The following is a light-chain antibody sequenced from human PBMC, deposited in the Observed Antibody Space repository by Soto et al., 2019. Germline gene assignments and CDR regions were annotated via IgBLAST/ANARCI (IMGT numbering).Light chain of an antibody. CDR2: DVS. CDR3: SSYTSSISYV. J-gene: IGLJ1*01. Sequence: QSALTQPASVSGSPGQSITISCTGTSSDVGGYNYVSWYQQHPGKAPKLMIYDVSNRPSGFSNRFSGSKSGNTASLTISGLQAEDEADYYCSSYTSSISYVFGTGTKLTVL. V-gene: IGLV2-14*01. CDR1: SSDVGGYNY.